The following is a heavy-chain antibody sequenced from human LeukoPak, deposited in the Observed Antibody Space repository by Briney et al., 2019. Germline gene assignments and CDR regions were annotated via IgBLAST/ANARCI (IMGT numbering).Heavy chain of an antibody. CDR2: ISYDGSNK. Sequence: GRSLRLSCVVSGFTFSSYGMHWVRQAPGKGLEWVAVISYDGSNKYYADSVKGRFTISRDNSKNTLYLQMNSLRAEDTAVYYCAKRGYYYDSSGYYSRTSFDYWGQGTLVIVSS. D-gene: IGHD3-22*01. CDR3: AKRGYYYDSSGYYSRTSFDY. V-gene: IGHV3-30*18. CDR1: GFTFSSYG. J-gene: IGHJ4*02.